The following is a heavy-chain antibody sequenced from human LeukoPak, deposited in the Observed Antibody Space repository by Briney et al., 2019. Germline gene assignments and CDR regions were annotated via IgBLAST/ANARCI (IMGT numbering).Heavy chain of an antibody. CDR1: GGSISSSSYY. Sequence: ASETLSLTCTVSGGSISSSSYYWGWIRQPPGKGLEWIGSIYYSGSTYYNPSLKSRVTISVDTSKNQFSLKLSSVTAADTAVYYCARSSLVDFWSGYYIDYWGQGTLVTVSS. D-gene: IGHD3-3*01. CDR3: ARSSLVDFWSGYYIDY. J-gene: IGHJ4*02. CDR2: IYYSGST. V-gene: IGHV4-39*01.